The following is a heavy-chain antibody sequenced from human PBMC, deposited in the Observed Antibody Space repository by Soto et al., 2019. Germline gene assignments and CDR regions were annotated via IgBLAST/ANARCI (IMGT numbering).Heavy chain of an antibody. D-gene: IGHD3-22*01. CDR1: GDSISNYY. V-gene: IGHV4-59*08. CDR3: ARVDYYDSSGYYYYFDY. CDR2: IHDTENT. Sequence: SETLSLTCTAAGDSISNYYWNWILQPPGKGLEWIGNIHDTENTNYNPSLMRRVTISLDTSKNQCSLKMNSVTAADTAVYYCARVDYYDSSGYYYYFDYWGQGTLVTVSS. J-gene: IGHJ4*02.